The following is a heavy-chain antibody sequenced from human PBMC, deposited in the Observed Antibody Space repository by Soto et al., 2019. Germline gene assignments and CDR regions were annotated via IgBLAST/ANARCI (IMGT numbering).Heavy chain of an antibody. CDR1: GFTFSSYA. CDR3: AKDSTGYFDY. Sequence: SGGSLRLSCAASGFTFSSYAMSWVRQAPGKGLEWVSAVSSSGANTYYADSVKGRFTISRDNSKNTLYLQMSSLRADDTAVYYCAKDSTGYFDYWGQGTLVTVSS. J-gene: IGHJ4*02. D-gene: IGHD3-9*01. V-gene: IGHV3-23*01. CDR2: VSSSGANT.